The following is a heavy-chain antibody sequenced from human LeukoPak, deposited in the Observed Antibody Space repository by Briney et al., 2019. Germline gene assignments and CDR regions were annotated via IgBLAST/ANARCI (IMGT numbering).Heavy chain of an antibody. Sequence: SETLSLTCTVSGGSISSYYWSWIRQPPGKGLEWIGYIYYSGSTNYNPSLKSRVTISVDTSKNQFSLKLSSVTAADTAVYYCARGVVVPAATIDYWGQGTLATVSS. V-gene: IGHV4-59*01. J-gene: IGHJ4*02. CDR1: GGSISSYY. D-gene: IGHD2-2*01. CDR2: IYYSGST. CDR3: ARGVVVPAATIDY.